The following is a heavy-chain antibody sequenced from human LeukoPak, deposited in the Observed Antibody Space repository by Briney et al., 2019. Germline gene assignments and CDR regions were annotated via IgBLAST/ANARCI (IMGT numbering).Heavy chain of an antibody. J-gene: IGHJ5*02. CDR2: ISGSGGST. Sequence: PGRSLRLSCAVSGFTFSSYAMSWVRQAPGKGLEWVSAISGSGGSTYYADSVKGRFTISRDNSKNTLYLQMNSLRAEDTAVYYCAKDLGVVQAAEEGWFDPWGQGTLVTVSS. CDR3: AKDLGVVQAAEEGWFDP. V-gene: IGHV3-23*01. D-gene: IGHD2-2*01. CDR1: GFTFSSYA.